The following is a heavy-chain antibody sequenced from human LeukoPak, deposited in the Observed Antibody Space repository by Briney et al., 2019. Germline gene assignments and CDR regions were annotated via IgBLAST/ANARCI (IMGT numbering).Heavy chain of an antibody. D-gene: IGHD2-15*01. CDR2: IWNDGSHK. J-gene: IGHJ5*02. CDR3: ARHSDVAVVTATGFDP. V-gene: IGHV3-33*08. CDR1: GFAFSSYA. Sequence: PGGSLRLSCAASGFAFSSYAMSWVRQAPGKGLQWVAFIWNDGSHKYYADFVKGRFTISRDNSKNTLYLQMNSLRDEDTAVYYCARHSDVAVVTATGFDPWGQGTLVTVSS.